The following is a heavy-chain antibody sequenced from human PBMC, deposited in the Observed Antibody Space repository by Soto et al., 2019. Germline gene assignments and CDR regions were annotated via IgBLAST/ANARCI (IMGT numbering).Heavy chain of an antibody. CDR3: ERGAFCGGAPGCRDMDV. J-gene: IGHJ6*02. Sequence: ASVKVSCKSSGYNFISHSITWVRQAPGQGLEWMGRISAYNGNTNYAQKLQGRVTMTTDTSTNTAYMELRSLRSDDTAVYYCERGAFCGGAPGCRDMDVWGQGTTVTVSS. CDR2: ISAYNGNT. D-gene: IGHD2-21*01. CDR1: GYNFISHS. V-gene: IGHV1-18*01.